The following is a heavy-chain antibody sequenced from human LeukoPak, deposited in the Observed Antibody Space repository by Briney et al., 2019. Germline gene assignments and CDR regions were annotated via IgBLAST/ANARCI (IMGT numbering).Heavy chain of an antibody. CDR1: GFTFRNYV. J-gene: IGHJ4*02. V-gene: IGHV3-74*01. Sequence: GGSLRLSCAASGFTFRNYVIHWVRQAPGKGLVWVSRINSDGSSTSYADSVKGRFTISRDNAKNTLYLQMNSLRAEDTAVYYCARLGSQGGVAALDYWGQGTLVTVSS. D-gene: IGHD6-25*01. CDR2: INSDGSST. CDR3: ARLGSQGGVAALDY.